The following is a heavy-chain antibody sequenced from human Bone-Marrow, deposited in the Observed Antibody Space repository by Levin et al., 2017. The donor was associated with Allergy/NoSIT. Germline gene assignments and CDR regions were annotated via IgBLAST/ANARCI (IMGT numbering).Heavy chain of an antibody. Sequence: LRLSCTVSGGSISSGDYYWSWIRQPPGKGLEWIGYIYYSGSTYYNPSLKSRVTISVDTSKNQFSLKLSSVTAADTAVYYCAKGPVDTAIHYYYGMDGWGQGTTVTVSS. CDR1: GGSISSGDYY. V-gene: IGHV4-30-4*01. CDR2: IYYSGST. J-gene: IGHJ6*02. CDR3: AKGPVDTAIHYYYGMDG. D-gene: IGHD5-18*01.